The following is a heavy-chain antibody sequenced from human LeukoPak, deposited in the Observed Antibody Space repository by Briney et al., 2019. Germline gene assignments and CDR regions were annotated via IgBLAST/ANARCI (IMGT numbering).Heavy chain of an antibody. Sequence: ETLSLTCTVSGGSISSYYWSWIRQPPGKGLEGIGYIYYSGSTNYNPSLTSRVTISVDTSKNPFSLKLSSVTAADTAVYYCARLGGADYDFWSGYYTGMWNPNWFDPWGQGTLVTVSS. CDR1: GGSISSYY. V-gene: IGHV4-59*08. CDR3: ARLGGADYDFWSGYYTGMWNPNWFDP. D-gene: IGHD3-3*01. CDR2: IYYSGST. J-gene: IGHJ5*02.